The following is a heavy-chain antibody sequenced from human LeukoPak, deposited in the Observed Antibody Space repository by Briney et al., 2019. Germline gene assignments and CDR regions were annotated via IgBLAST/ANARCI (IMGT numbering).Heavy chain of an antibody. CDR1: GFTFSTYA. V-gene: IGHV3-23*01. J-gene: IGHJ2*01. CDR3: TQGARADTYWYFDL. D-gene: IGHD3-16*01. Sequence: GGSLRLSCVASGFTFSTYAMSWVRQAPGKGLEWVSAISGSGGNTHYADSVKGRFTISRDNSKNTLYVQMNSLRVEDTAVYYCTQGARADTYWYFDLWGRGTLVTVAS. CDR2: ISGSGGNT.